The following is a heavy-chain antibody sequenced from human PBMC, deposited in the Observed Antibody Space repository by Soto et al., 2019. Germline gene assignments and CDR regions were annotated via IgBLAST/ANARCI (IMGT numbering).Heavy chain of an antibody. J-gene: IGHJ6*02. CDR3: ARGMVIWNYAPNYYYGMDV. CDR1: GYTFTSYG. Sequence: GASVKVSCKASGYTFTSYGISWVRQAPGQGLEGMGWISAYNGNTNYAQKLQGRVTMTTDTSTSTAYMELRSLRSDDTAVYYCARGMVIWNYAPNYYYGMDVWGQGTTVTVSS. V-gene: IGHV1-18*01. CDR2: ISAYNGNT. D-gene: IGHD1-7*01.